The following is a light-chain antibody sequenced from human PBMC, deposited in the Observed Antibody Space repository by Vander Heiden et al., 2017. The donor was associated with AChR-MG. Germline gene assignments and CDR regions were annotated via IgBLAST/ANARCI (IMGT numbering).Light chain of an antibody. V-gene: IGKV1-6*01. CDR2: DAS. CDR1: QGIRND. CDR3: QQDYNFPRT. Sequence: AIQMTQSPSSLSASVGDTVTITCRASQGIRNDLNWYQQKPGKAPKLLIYDASTLQSGVPSRFSGSASGTDFTLTISSLQPEDFATYYCQQDYNFPRTFGQGTKVEIK. J-gene: IGKJ1*01.